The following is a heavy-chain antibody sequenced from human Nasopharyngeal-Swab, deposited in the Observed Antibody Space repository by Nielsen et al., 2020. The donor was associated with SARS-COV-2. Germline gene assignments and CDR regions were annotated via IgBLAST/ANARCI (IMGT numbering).Heavy chain of an antibody. J-gene: IGHJ6*03. Sequence: SVKVSCKASGGTFSSYAISWVRQAPGQGLEWMGGIIPIFGTANYAQKFQGRVTITADKSTSTAYMELSSLRAEDTAVYYCARDPIQRITMVRGVTRLNYYYMDVWGKGTTVTVSS. D-gene: IGHD3-10*01. CDR1: GGTFSSYA. V-gene: IGHV1-69*06. CDR3: ARDPIQRITMVRGVTRLNYYYMDV. CDR2: IIPIFGTA.